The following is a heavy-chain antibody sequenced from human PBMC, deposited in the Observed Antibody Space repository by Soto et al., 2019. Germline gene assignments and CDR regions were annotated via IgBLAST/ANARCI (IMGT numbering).Heavy chain of an antibody. CDR2: ISGSGGST. D-gene: IGHD5-12*01. CDR3: AKDILAWGDGYNYLGSYFDY. J-gene: IGHJ4*02. CDR1: GFTFSSYA. V-gene: IGHV3-23*01. Sequence: EVQLLESGGGLVQPGGSLRLSCAASGFTFSSYAMSWVRQAPGKGLEWVSAISGSGGSTYYADSVKGRFTISRDNSKNTLYLQMNSLRAEDTAVYYCAKDILAWGDGYNYLGSYFDYWGQGTLVTVSS.